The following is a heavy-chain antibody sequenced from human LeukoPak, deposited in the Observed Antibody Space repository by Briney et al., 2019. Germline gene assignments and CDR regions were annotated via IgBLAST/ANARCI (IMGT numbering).Heavy chain of an antibody. CDR1: GFTFSSYA. CDR2: ISGSGGST. V-gene: IGHV3-23*01. D-gene: IGHD2-2*01. Sequence: PGGSLRLSCAASGFTFSSYAMSWVRQAPGKGLEWVSAISGSGGSTYYADSVKGRFTISRDNSKSTLYLQMNSLRAEDTAVYYCARDRGCSSASCFSYFDYWGQGTLVTVSS. J-gene: IGHJ4*02. CDR3: ARDRGCSSASCFSYFDY.